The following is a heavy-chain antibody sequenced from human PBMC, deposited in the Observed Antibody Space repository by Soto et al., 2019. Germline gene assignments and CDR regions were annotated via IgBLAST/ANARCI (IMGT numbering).Heavy chain of an antibody. CDR2: IYHSGST. Sequence: QLQLQESGSGLVKPSQTLSLTCAVSGGSISSGGYSWSWIRQPPGKGLEWIGYIYHSGSTYYNPSLKSRVTISVDRSKSQFSRKLSSVAAADTAVYYCAAGGGLPRYYWGQGTLVTVSS. CDR3: AAGGGLPRYY. D-gene: IGHD5-12*01. CDR1: GGSISSGGYS. V-gene: IGHV4-30-2*01. J-gene: IGHJ4*02.